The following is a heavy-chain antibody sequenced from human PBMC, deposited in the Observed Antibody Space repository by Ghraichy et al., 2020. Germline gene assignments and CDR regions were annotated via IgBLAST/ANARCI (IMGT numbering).Heavy chain of an antibody. D-gene: IGHD1-1*01. CDR3: AKSTASYLYFDY. CDR1: GFISNNYV. Sequence: GGSLRLSCAASGFISNNYVMNWVRQAPGKGLEWVALISAGGSTYYADSVKGRFTISRDNSKNTLFLQMSSLRAEDTAVYYCAKSTASYLYFDYCGQGTLVTVSS. J-gene: IGHJ4*02. CDR2: ISAGGST. V-gene: IGHV3-23*01.